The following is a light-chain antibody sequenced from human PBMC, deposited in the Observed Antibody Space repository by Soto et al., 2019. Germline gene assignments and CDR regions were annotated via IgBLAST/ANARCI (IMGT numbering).Light chain of an antibody. Sequence: QSMVTQPPSASGALGQRVTMSCTGSSSNIGAGYDVHWYQQFPGSAPRLLIFSNNNRPSGVPDRFSGSKSGTSASLDISGLQADDEADYYCQSFDTRLNSVVFGGGTKLTVL. CDR1: SSNIGAGYD. J-gene: IGLJ2*01. CDR2: SNN. CDR3: QSFDTRLNSVV. V-gene: IGLV1-40*01.